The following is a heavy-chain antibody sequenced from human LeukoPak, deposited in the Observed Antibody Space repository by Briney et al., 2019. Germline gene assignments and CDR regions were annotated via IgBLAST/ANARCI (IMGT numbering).Heavy chain of an antibody. CDR3: ARQRGRWFGEFHFDP. Sequence: GGSLRLSCAASGFTFSSYGMHWVRQAPGKGLEWVAVISYDGSNKYYADSVKGRFTISRDNSKNTLYLQTNSLRAEDTAVYYCARQRGRWFGEFHFDPWGQGTLVTVSS. D-gene: IGHD3-10*01. J-gene: IGHJ5*02. CDR1: GFTFSSYG. V-gene: IGHV3-30*03. CDR2: ISYDGSNK.